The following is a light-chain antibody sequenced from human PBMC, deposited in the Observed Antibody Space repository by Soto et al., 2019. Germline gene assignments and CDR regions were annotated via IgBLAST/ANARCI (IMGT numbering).Light chain of an antibody. CDR2: DAS. CDR3: QHYNNWPPQFT. CDR1: QSVSSSY. Sequence: EIVMTQSPATLSVSPGERATLSCRASQSVSSSYLAWYQQKPGQAPRLLIYDASNRATGIPARISGSGSGTDFTLTITSLQSEDFAVYFCQHYNNWPPQFTFGGGTKVDIK. V-gene: IGKV3D-15*01. J-gene: IGKJ4*01.